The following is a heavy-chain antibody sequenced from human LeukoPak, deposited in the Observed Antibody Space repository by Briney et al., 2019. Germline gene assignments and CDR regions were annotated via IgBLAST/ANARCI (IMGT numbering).Heavy chain of an antibody. J-gene: IGHJ3*02. CDR1: GFTFSSCA. CDR2: ISGTGGTT. CDR3: ARYYDSSGPSSRGAFDI. D-gene: IGHD3-22*01. Sequence: GGSLRLSCVGSGFTFSSCAMIWVRQTPGKGLEWVSVISGTGGTTYDADSVKGRFTISRDNSKNTLYLQMSSLRAEDTATYYCARYYDSSGPSSRGAFDIWGQGTMVTVSS. V-gene: IGHV3-23*01.